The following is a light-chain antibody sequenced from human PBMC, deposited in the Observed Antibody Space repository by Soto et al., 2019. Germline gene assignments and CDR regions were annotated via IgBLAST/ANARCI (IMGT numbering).Light chain of an antibody. CDR1: QGISNY. CDR3: QQYMSYS. J-gene: IGKJ1*01. V-gene: IGKV1-5*03. Sequence: DIQMTQSPSSLSASVGDRVTITCRASQGISNYLAWYQQKPGKVPKLLIYKASTLKSGVPSRFSGSGSGTEFTLTISSLQPDDFATYYCQQYMSYSFGQGTKVDIK. CDR2: KAS.